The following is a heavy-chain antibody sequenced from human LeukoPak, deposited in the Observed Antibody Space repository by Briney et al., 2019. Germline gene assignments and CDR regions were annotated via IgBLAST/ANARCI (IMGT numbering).Heavy chain of an antibody. CDR1: RGTFSKYA. Sequence: ASVKVSCKASRGTFSKYAISWVRQAPGQGLEWMGRIIPILNITHYAQKFQGRVTIAADKSTSTAYMEQSSLRSEDTAVYYCARDDDRAREIDYWGQGTLVTVSS. V-gene: IGHV1-69*04. CDR3: ARDDDRAREIDY. J-gene: IGHJ4*02. CDR2: IIPILNIT. D-gene: IGHD3-22*01.